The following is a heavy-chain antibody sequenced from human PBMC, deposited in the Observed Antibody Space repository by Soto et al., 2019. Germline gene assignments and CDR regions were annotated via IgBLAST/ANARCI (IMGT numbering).Heavy chain of an antibody. CDR2: VSHDGRNT. D-gene: IGHD6-19*01. CDR1: GFTFSDYA. CDR3: AKGGRQWLVTSDFNY. V-gene: IGHV3-30*18. J-gene: IGHJ4*02. Sequence: GPMRDSCAASGFTFSDYAMHSIIKATGKGLEWVAVVSHDGRNTHYADSVKGRFTISRDSSKNTVSLEMTSLRAEDTAVYYCAKGGRQWLVTSDFNYWGQGALVTVSS.